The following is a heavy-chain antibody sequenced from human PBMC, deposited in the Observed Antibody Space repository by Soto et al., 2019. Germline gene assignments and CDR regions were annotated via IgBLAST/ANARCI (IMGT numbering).Heavy chain of an antibody. D-gene: IGHD3-10*01. Sequence: SETLSLTCTVSGGSISSSSYYWGWTRQPPGKGLEWIGSIYYSGSTYYNPSLKSRVTISVDTSKNQFSLKLSSVTAADTAVYYCGTGGAYYFDYWGQGTLVTVSS. J-gene: IGHJ4*02. CDR3: GTGGAYYFDY. V-gene: IGHV4-39*01. CDR2: IYYSGST. CDR1: GGSISSSSYY.